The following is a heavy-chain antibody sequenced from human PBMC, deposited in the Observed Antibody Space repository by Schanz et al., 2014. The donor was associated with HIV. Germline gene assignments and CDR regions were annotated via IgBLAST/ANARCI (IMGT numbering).Heavy chain of an antibody. CDR1: GNTFRDYY. V-gene: IGHV1-2*02. J-gene: IGHJ6*02. D-gene: IGHD6-6*01. Sequence: QVQLVQSGAEVKKPGASVKVSCKASGNTFRDYYIYWMRQAPGQGLEWMGWINPNSGGRIYPQKFEGRVTMTRDTSISTAYMELSSLRYDDTAVYYCAREPSFSGLDVWGQGTTVIVSS. CDR2: INPNSGGR. CDR3: AREPSFSGLDV.